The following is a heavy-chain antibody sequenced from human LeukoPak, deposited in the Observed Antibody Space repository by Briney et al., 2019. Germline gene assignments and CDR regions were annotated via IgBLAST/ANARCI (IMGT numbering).Heavy chain of an antibody. Sequence: ASVKVSCKASGYTFTSYGISWVRQAPGQGLEWMGIINPSGGSTSYAQKFQGRVTMTGDTSTSTVYMELSSLRSEDTAVYYCARLYDSSGYYPDYWGQGTLVTVSS. D-gene: IGHD3-22*01. CDR3: ARLYDSSGYYPDY. J-gene: IGHJ4*02. CDR1: GYTFTSYG. CDR2: INPSGGST. V-gene: IGHV1-46*01.